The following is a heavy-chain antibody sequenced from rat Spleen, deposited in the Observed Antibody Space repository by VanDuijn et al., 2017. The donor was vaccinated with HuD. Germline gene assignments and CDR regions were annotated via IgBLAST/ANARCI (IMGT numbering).Heavy chain of an antibody. CDR2: ISSDGGRN. J-gene: IGHJ2*01. D-gene: IGHD1-9*01. CDR3: ARRHYGYTDYFDY. V-gene: IGHV5-29*01. CDR1: GFTFSNYD. Sequence: EVQLVESDGGLVQPGGSLKLSCAASGFTFSNYDMAWVRQPPTKGLEWVTTISSDGGRNFYRDSVKGRFTISRDNAKSTLSLQMDSLRSEDTATYYCARRHYGYTDYFDYWGQGVMVTVSS.